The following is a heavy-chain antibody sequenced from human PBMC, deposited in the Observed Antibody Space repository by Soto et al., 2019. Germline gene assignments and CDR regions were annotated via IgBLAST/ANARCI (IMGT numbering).Heavy chain of an antibody. CDR2: IDPIDSYT. D-gene: IGHD3-16*01. J-gene: IGHJ6*02. Sequence: GESLKISCKGSGYSFTSYWISWVRQMPGKGLEWMGRIDPIDSYTNYSPSFQGHVTISADKSISTAYLQWSSLKATDTAMYYCARRVLLSRRGETFSYYYYGMDVWGQGTTVTVSS. V-gene: IGHV5-10-1*01. CDR1: GYSFTSYW. CDR3: ARRVLLSRRGETFSYYYYGMDV.